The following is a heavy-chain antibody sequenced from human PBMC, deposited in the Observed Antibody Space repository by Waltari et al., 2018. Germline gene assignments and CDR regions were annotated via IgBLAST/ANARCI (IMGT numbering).Heavy chain of an antibody. V-gene: IGHV4-4*07. Sequence: QVQLQESGPGLVMPSETLSLTCTVSGGSISSSYWSWIRQPAGKGLEWIGRIYTSGSTNYNPSLKSRVTMSVDTSKNQFSLKLSSVTAADTAVYYCARDQRGRNYGSGWGWFDPWGQGTLVTVSS. D-gene: IGHD3-10*01. CDR1: GGSISSSY. J-gene: IGHJ5*02. CDR2: IYTSGST. CDR3: ARDQRGRNYGSGWGWFDP.